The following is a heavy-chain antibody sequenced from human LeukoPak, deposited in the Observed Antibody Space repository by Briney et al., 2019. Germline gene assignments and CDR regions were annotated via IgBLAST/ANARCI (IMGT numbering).Heavy chain of an antibody. J-gene: IGHJ6*03. CDR1: GGSISSGSYY. D-gene: IGHD1-1*01. CDR3: ARMGTGTPRVLRYYYYYMDV. V-gene: IGHV4-61*02. Sequence: KPSETLSLTCTVSGGSISSGSYYWRWVRQPAGKGLEWIGRIYTSGSTNYHPSLNSRVTISVDTSKNQFSLKLSSVTAADTAVYYCARMGTGTPRVLRYYYYYMDVWGKGTTVTVSS. CDR2: IYTSGST.